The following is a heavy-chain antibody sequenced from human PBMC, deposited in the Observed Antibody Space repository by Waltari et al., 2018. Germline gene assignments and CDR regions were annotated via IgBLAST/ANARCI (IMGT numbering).Heavy chain of an antibody. Sequence: QVQLVQSGAEVKKPGSSVKVSCKASGGTFSSYAISWVRQAPRQGLEWMGGIIPILGIANYAQKFQGRVTITADKSTSTAYMELSSLRSEDTAVYYCARGDSSSWSFENYFDYWGQGTLVTVSS. D-gene: IGHD6-13*01. V-gene: IGHV1-69*10. CDR1: GGTFSSYA. CDR3: ARGDSSSWSFENYFDY. J-gene: IGHJ4*02. CDR2: IIPILGIA.